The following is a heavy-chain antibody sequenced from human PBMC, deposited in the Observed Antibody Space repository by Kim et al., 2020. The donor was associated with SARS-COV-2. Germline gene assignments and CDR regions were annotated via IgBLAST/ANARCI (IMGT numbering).Heavy chain of an antibody. V-gene: IGHV4-34*01. J-gene: IGHJ4*02. Sequence: NPTLKSRVTISVDTSKNQFSLKLSSVTAADTAVYYCARALYYYDSSGYRNWGQGTLVTVSS. D-gene: IGHD3-22*01. CDR3: ARALYYYDSSGYRN.